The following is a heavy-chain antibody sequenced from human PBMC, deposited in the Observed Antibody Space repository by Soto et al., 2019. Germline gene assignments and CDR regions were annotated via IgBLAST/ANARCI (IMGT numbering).Heavy chain of an antibody. Sequence: SETLSLTCAVSGGSISSGAYSWGWIRQPPGKGLEWIGYIYHSGSTYYNPSLKSQVTISVDRSKNQFSLKLNSVTAADTAVYYCARAFVVRGLEALNRGFDPWGQGTLVTVSS. CDR3: ARAFVVRGLEALNRGFDP. CDR2: IYHSGST. J-gene: IGHJ5*02. D-gene: IGHD2-21*01. V-gene: IGHV4-30-2*01. CDR1: GGSISSGAYS.